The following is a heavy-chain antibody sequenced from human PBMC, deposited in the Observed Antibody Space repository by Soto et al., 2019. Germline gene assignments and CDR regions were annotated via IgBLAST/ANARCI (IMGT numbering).Heavy chain of an antibody. CDR3: AKGRCGSGSLTPRVDF. J-gene: IGHJ4*02. CDR1: GFTFNNYA. D-gene: IGHD3-10*01. Sequence: EVQLLESGGGLVQPGGSLRLSCAASGFTFNNYAMTWVRQPPGKGLEWVSAISGGGDTTSYADSVKGRFTVSRYGSKNTLYLQMSSLRAEDTALYYCAKGRCGSGSLTPRVDFWGQGTLVTVSS. CDR2: ISGGGDTT. V-gene: IGHV3-23*01.